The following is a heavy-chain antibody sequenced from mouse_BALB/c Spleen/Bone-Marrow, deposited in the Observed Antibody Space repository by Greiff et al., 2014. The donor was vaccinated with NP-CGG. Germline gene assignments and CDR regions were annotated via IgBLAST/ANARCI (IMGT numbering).Heavy chain of an antibody. Sequence: DVKLVESGGGLVQPGGSLRLSCATSGFTFTDYYMSWVRQPPGKALEWLGFIRNKANGYTTEYSASVKGRFTISRDNSQSILCLQMNTLRAEDSATYYCARVTTAWFAYWGQGTLVTVSA. CDR1: GFTFTDYY. CDR3: ARVTTAWFAY. V-gene: IGHV7-3*02. CDR2: IRNKANGYTT. D-gene: IGHD1-1*01. J-gene: IGHJ3*01.